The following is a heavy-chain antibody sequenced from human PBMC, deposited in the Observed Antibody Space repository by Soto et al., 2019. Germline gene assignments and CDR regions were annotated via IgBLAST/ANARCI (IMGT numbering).Heavy chain of an antibody. J-gene: IGHJ4*02. CDR3: ARDVVLVPAASNFDY. Sequence: QVQLVQSGAEVKKPGASVKVSCKASGYTFISYGISWVRQAPGQGLEWMGWISAYNGNTNYAQKLQDRVTMTTDTSTSTAYMELRSLRSDDTAVYYCARDVVLVPAASNFDYWGQGTLVTVSS. CDR2: ISAYNGNT. D-gene: IGHD2-2*01. CDR1: GYTFISYG. V-gene: IGHV1-18*01.